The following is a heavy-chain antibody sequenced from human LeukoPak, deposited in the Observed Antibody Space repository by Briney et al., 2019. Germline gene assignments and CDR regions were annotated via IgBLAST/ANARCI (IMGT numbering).Heavy chain of an antibody. J-gene: IGHJ4*02. D-gene: IGHD6-13*01. V-gene: IGHV4-59*01. CDR3: ARGGSSWYYFDY. CDR2: IYYSGST. CDR1: GGSISSYY. Sequence: SETLPLTCTVSGGSISSYYWSWIRQPPGKGLEWIGYIYYSGSTNYNPSLKSRVTISVDTSKNQFSLKLSSVTAADTAVYYCARGGSSWYYFDYWGQGTLVTVSS.